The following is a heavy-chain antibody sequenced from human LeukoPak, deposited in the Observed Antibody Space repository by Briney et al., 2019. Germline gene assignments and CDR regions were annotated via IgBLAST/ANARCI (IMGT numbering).Heavy chain of an antibody. CDR3: AREGYNWNYVWFDP. J-gene: IGHJ5*02. CDR1: VYTFTGYY. D-gene: IGHD1-7*01. CDR2: INPNSGGT. Sequence: ASVKVSCKASVYTFTGYYMHWVRQAPGQGLEWMGWINPNSGGTNYAQKFQGRVTMTRDTSISTAYMELSRLRPDDTAVYYCAREGYNWNYVWFDPWGQGTLVTVSS. V-gene: IGHV1-2*02.